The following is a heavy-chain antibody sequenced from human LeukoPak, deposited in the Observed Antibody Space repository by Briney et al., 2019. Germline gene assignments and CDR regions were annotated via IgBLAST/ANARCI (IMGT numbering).Heavy chain of an antibody. Sequence: GGSLRLSCAVSGFTFGSYSMNWVRQAPGKGLEWVSSISSSSSYIYYTNSVKGRFTISRDNAKNSLYLQMNSLRAEDTAVYYCARSKWFGESGFDFWGQGTLVTVSS. CDR1: GFTFGSYS. CDR2: ISSSSSYI. J-gene: IGHJ4*02. D-gene: IGHD3-10*01. CDR3: ARSKWFGESGFDF. V-gene: IGHV3-21*01.